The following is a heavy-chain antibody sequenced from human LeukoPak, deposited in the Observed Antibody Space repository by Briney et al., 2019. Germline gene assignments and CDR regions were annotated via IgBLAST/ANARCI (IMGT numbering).Heavy chain of an antibody. Sequence: PGGSPRLSCAASGFTFRSYWMSWVRQAPGKGLEWVANINPDGSERYYVDSVRGRFTISRDNAKKSLYLQMNSLRAEDTAVYYCLPREELLGFWGQGPVVSVSS. D-gene: IGHD1-26*01. V-gene: IGHV3-7*05. CDR1: GFTFRSYW. CDR2: INPDGSER. J-gene: IGHJ4*02. CDR3: LPREELLGF.